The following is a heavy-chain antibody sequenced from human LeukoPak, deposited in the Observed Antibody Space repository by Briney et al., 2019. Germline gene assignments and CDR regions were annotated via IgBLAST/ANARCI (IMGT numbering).Heavy chain of an antibody. D-gene: IGHD6-13*01. Sequence: SGGSLRLSCAASGFTVSSNYMSWVRQAPGKGLEWVSVIYSGGSTYYADSVKGRFTISRDNSKNTLYLQMNSLRAEDTAVYYCARDGAAAPQGTFDIWGQGTMVTVSS. CDR3: ARDGAAAPQGTFDI. CDR1: GFTVSSNY. CDR2: IYSGGST. V-gene: IGHV3-53*01. J-gene: IGHJ3*02.